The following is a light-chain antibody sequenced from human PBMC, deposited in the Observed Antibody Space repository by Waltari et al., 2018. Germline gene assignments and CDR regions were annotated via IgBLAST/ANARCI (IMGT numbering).Light chain of an antibody. J-gene: IGLJ1*01. CDR2: AVS. Sequence: QFALTQPRSVSGSPGQSVTISCPASSSDITDYNSASWYRQYPGKPPKFMIYAVSKRPSGVPDRFSGSRSGNTASLTISGLQAEDEGDYYCYSYVGSYTSVFGTGTKVTVL. CDR3: YSYVGSYTSV. V-gene: IGLV2-11*01. CDR1: SSDITDYNS.